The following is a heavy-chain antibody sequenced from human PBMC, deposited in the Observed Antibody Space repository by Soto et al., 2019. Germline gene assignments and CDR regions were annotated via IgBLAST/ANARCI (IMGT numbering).Heavy chain of an antibody. Sequence: QVQLVQSGAEVKKPGASVKVSCKASGYTFTSYEINWVRQATGQGLEWMGWMNPNSGDTGYAQKSQGRVTRTRNTSISTAYMELSSLRSEDTAVYYCARGELLWFGELLRWGQGTLVTVSS. V-gene: IGHV1-8*01. CDR1: GYTFTSYE. CDR3: ARGELLWFGELLR. J-gene: IGHJ4*02. CDR2: MNPNSGDT. D-gene: IGHD3-10*01.